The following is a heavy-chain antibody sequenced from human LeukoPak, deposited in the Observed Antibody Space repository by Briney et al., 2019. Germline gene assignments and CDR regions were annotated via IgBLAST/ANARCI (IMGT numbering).Heavy chain of an antibody. V-gene: IGHV3-15*01. D-gene: IGHD3-22*01. Sequence: GGSLRLSCAASGFTFSSYSMNWVRQAPGKGLEWVGRIKSKTVGGTTDYTAPVKGRFTISRDDSKNTLYLQMNSLKTEDTAVYYCATDLVPHYYDSSGYDYWGQGTLVTVSS. J-gene: IGHJ4*02. CDR2: IKSKTVGGTT. CDR1: GFTFSSYS. CDR3: ATDLVPHYYDSSGYDY.